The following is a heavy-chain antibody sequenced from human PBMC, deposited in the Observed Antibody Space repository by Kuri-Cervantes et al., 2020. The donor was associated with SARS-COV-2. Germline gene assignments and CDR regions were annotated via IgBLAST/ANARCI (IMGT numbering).Heavy chain of an antibody. CDR2: ISDDGQNQ. CDR1: GFTFSTYA. V-gene: IGHV3-30*04. J-gene: IGHJ4*02. Sequence: GESLKISCAASGFTFSTYAMHWVRQAPGKGLEWVAIISDDGQNQDFADSVKGRFTISRDNSKDTLCLNMSSLRAEDTAMYYCARDRVGVLDSWGQGTPVTVSS. D-gene: IGHD2-21*01. CDR3: ARDRVGVLDS.